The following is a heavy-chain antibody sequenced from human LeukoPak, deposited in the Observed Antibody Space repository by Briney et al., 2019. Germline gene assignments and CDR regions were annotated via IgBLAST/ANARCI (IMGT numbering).Heavy chain of an antibody. J-gene: IGHJ4*02. Sequence: ASVKVSCKASGGTFSSYAISWVRQAPGQGLEWMGGIIPIFGTANYAQKFQGRVTITTDESTSTAYMELSSLRSEDTAVYYCARARSVGATTLDYWGQGTLVTVSS. CDR1: GGTFSSYA. CDR3: ARARSVGATTLDY. D-gene: IGHD1-26*01. CDR2: IIPIFGTA. V-gene: IGHV1-69*05.